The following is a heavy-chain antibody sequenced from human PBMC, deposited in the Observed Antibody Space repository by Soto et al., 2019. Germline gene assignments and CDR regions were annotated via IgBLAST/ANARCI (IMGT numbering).Heavy chain of an antibody. J-gene: IGHJ4*02. D-gene: IGHD5-18*01. Sequence: SETLSLTCTVSGGSVSSSSYYWGWIRQPPGKGLEWIGSIYYSGSTYYNPSLKSRVTISVDTSKNQFSLKLSSVTAADTAVYYCARLGGSYGYFDYWGQGTLVTSPQ. V-gene: IGHV4-39*01. CDR2: IYYSGST. CDR3: ARLGGSYGYFDY. CDR1: GGSVSSSSYY.